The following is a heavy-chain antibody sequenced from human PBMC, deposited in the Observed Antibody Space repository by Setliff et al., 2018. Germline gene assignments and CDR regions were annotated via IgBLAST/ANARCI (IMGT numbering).Heavy chain of an antibody. CDR2: IYYSGST. CDR3: ARGRYWFAPNWFAP. Sequence: SETLSLTCIVSGGSISSGGYYWSWIRQHPGKGLEWIGYIYYSGSTYYNPSLKSRVTISVDTSKNQFSLKLSSVTAADTAVYYCARGRYWFAPNWFAPWGQGTLVTVSS. J-gene: IGHJ5*02. V-gene: IGHV4-31*03. D-gene: IGHD2-21*01. CDR1: GGSISSGGYY.